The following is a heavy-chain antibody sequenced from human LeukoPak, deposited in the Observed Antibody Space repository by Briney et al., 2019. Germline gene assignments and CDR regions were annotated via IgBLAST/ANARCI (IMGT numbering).Heavy chain of an antibody. J-gene: IGHJ6*02. CDR3: ARRGVWSGYYEQYYFYYGMDV. D-gene: IGHD3-3*01. Sequence: GESLKIPCQGSGYSFTSYWIGGVRQMPGKGLEWMGIIYPGDSDTKYSPSFQGQVTISVDKSISTAYLQWSSLKASDTAMYYCARRGVWSGYYEQYYFYYGMDVWGQGTTVTVSS. CDR2: IYPGDSDT. CDR1: GYSFTSYW. V-gene: IGHV5-51*01.